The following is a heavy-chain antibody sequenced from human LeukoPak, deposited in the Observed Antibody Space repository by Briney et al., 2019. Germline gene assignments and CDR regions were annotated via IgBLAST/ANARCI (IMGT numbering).Heavy chain of an antibody. CDR2: ISGSGDTT. CDR3: AKDLSLSYSISSGRFDY. V-gene: IGHV3-23*01. CDR1: KFTFSSYA. Sequence: GGSLRLSCAASKFTFSSYAMSWVRQAPGKGLEWVSVISGSGDTTYYADSVKGRFTISRDNSKNTLYLQMNSLRAEDTALYYCAKDLSLSYSISSGRFDYWGQGTLVTVSS. D-gene: IGHD6-6*01. J-gene: IGHJ4*02.